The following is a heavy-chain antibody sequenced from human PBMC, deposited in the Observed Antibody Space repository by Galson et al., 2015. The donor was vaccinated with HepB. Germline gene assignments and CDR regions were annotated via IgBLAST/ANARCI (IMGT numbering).Heavy chain of an antibody. CDR1: GFTFSSYG. V-gene: IGHV3-30*18. J-gene: IGHJ2*01. D-gene: IGHD3-22*01. Sequence: SLRLSCAASGFTFSSYGMHWVRQAPGKGLEWVAVISYDGSNKYYADSVKGRFTISRDNSKNTLYLQMNSLRAEDTAVYYCAKGGITTSTYWYFDLWGRGTLVTVSS. CDR3: AKGGITTSTYWYFDL. CDR2: ISYDGSNK.